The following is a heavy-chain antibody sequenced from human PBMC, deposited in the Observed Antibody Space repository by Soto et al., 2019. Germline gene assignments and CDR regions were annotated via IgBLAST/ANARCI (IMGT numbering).Heavy chain of an antibody. J-gene: IGHJ6*04. D-gene: IGHD4-17*01. Sequence: PSETLSLTCAVYGGSFSGYYWSWIRQPPGKGLEWIGEINHSGSTNYNPSLKSRVTISVDTSKNQFSLKLSSVTAADTAVYYCARGYDYGDYYYYGMDVWREGTTVTVSS. V-gene: IGHV4-34*01. CDR3: ARGYDYGDYYYYGMDV. CDR1: GGSFSGYY. CDR2: INHSGST.